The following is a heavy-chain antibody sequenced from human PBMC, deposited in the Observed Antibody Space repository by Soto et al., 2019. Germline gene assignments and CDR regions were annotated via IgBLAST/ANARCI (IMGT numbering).Heavy chain of an antibody. J-gene: IGHJ4*02. V-gene: IGHV3-9*01. D-gene: IGHD2-15*01. CDR3: AKAKGGDGGNCHY. Sequence: EVHLVGSGGGLVQPGRSLSLSCAASGFTFDDYAMYWVRQAPGKGLERVSGISWHSGSIGYADSVKGRFTISRDNAKNTLYLQKNSLRAEDTAMYYCAKAKGGDGGNCHYWGQGTLVVVSA. CDR1: GFTFDDYA. CDR2: ISWHSGSI.